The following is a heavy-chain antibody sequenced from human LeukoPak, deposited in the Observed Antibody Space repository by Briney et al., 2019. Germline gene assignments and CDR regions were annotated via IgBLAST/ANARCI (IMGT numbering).Heavy chain of an antibody. CDR3: ARQYIDILAGYHRGELYWYFDL. CDR2: IYSSGST. D-gene: IGHD3-9*01. CDR1: GGSISRYY. Sequence: SETLSLTCTVSGGSISRYYWSWIRQPAGKGLEWIGRIYSSGSTNYNPSLKSRVTISLDTSKNQFSLKLNSVTAADTAVYYCARQYIDILAGYHRGELYWYFDLWGRGTLVTVSS. V-gene: IGHV4-4*07. J-gene: IGHJ2*01.